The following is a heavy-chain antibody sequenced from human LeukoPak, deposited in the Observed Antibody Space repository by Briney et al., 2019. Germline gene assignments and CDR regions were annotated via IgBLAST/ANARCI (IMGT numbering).Heavy chain of an antibody. CDR3: AREVAARRLGSWFDP. V-gene: IGHV3-7*01. D-gene: IGHD6-6*01. J-gene: IGHJ5*02. Sequence: GGSLRLSCAASGFTFSSYWMSWVRQAPGKGLEWVANIKQDGSEKYYVDSVKGRFTISRDNAKNSLYLQMNSLRAEDTAVYYCAREVAARRLGSWFDPWGQGTLVTVSS. CDR2: IKQDGSEK. CDR1: GFTFSSYW.